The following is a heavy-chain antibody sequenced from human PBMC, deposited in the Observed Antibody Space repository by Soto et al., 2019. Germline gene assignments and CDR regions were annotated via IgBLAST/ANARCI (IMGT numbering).Heavy chain of an antibody. CDR3: GGCLVVAAAHYYYYYYMDV. J-gene: IGHJ6*03. V-gene: IGHV4-59*08. CDR2: IYYSGST. D-gene: IGHD2-15*01. Sequence: PSETLSLTCTVSGGSISSYYWSWIRQPPGKGLEWIGYIYYSGSTNYNPSLKSRVTISVDTSKNQFSLKLSSVTAADTAVYYCGGCLVVAAAHYYYYYYMDVWGKGTTVTVSS. CDR1: GGSISSYY.